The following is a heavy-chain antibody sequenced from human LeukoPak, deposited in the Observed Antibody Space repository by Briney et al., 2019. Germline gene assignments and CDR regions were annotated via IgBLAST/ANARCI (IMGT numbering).Heavy chain of an antibody. V-gene: IGHV1-2*02. CDR3: ARAGSDEDPPHYFDY. D-gene: IGHD5-12*01. Sequence: GASVKVSCKASGYTFTGYYMHWVRQAPGQGLEWMGWINPNSGGTNYAQKFQGRVTITRDTAINTAYMELSSLMSEDTAVYYCARAGSDEDPPHYFDYWGQGTLVTVSS. CDR1: GYTFTGYY. CDR2: INPNSGGT. J-gene: IGHJ4*02.